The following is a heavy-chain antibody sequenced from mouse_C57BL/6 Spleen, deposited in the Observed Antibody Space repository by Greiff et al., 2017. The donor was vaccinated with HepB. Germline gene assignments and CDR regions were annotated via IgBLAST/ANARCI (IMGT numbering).Heavy chain of an antibody. CDR2: IYPSDSET. Sequence: QVQLKQPGAELVRPGSSVKLSCKASGYTFTSYWMDWVKQRPGQGLEWIGNIYPSDSETHYNQKFKDKATLTVDKSSSTAYMQLSSLTSEDSAVYYCAREEEFFDYWGQGTTLTVSS. CDR3: AREEEFFDY. CDR1: GYTFTSYW. J-gene: IGHJ2*01. V-gene: IGHV1-61*01.